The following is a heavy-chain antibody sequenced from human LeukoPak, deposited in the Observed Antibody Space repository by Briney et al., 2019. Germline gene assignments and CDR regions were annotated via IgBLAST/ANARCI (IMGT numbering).Heavy chain of an antibody. CDR3: AREGGYYYGSGSYRYGEYYSDF. J-gene: IGHJ4*02. CDR2: IYYSGST. D-gene: IGHD3-10*01. Sequence: SETLSLTPTVPRGSISSYYWSMIRQPPGKGLEWSGYIYYSGSTNYNHSLKSRVTLSVDTSKNQFSLKLSSVTAADTAVYYCAREGGYYYGSGSYRYGEYYSDFWGQGTLVTVSS. V-gene: IGHV4-59*01. CDR1: RGSISSYY.